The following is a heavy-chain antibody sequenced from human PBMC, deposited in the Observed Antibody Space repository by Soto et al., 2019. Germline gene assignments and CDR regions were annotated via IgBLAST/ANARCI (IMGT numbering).Heavy chain of an antibody. D-gene: IGHD3-22*01. CDR1: GFTFSSYA. CDR3: ARDHAYYYGSSGYQTTQGYFDY. Sequence: QVQLVESGGGVVQPGRSLRLSCAASGFTFSSYAMHWVRQAPGKGLERVAVISYDGSNKYYADSVKGRFTISRDNSKDPLYLQMNSLRAEDTAVYYCARDHAYYYGSSGYQTTQGYFDYWGQGTLVTVAS. V-gene: IGHV3-30-3*01. CDR2: ISYDGSNK. J-gene: IGHJ4*02.